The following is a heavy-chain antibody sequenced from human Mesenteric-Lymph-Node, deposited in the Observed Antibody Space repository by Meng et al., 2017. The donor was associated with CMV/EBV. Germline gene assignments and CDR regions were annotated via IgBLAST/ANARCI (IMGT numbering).Heavy chain of an antibody. CDR3: ARAGVRGVTNFDY. V-gene: IGHV4-61*01. CDR1: GGSVSSGSHS. Sequence: VSGGSVSSGSHSWSWIRQPPGKGLEWIAYMYYSGSTNYNPSLKSRVTISVDTSKNQFSLKLSSLTAADTAVYYCARAGVRGVTNFDYWGQGTLVTVSS. CDR2: MYYSGST. J-gene: IGHJ4*02. D-gene: IGHD3-10*01.